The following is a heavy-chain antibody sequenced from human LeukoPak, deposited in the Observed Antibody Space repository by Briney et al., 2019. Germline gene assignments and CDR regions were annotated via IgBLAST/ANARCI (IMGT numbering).Heavy chain of an antibody. CDR2: ISGSGGST. J-gene: IGHJ4*02. D-gene: IGHD3-10*01. V-gene: IGHV3-23*01. Sequence: GGSERLSCAASGFTFSSYAMSWVRQAPGKGLEWVSAISGSGGSTYYADSGKVSISISRDNSKNTLHLQMNSLRAEDTAVYYCAKVGRVRGATPDYWDQGTIATVTS. CDR3: AKVGRVRGATPDY. CDR1: GFTFSSYA.